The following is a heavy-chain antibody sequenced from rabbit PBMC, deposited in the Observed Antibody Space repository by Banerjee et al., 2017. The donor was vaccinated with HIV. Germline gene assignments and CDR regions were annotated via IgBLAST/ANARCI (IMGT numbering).Heavy chain of an antibody. CDR1: GFSFSNNYV. V-gene: IGHV1S40*01. D-gene: IGHD4-1*01. Sequence: QSLEESGGDLVKPGASLTLTCTASGFSFSNNYVMCWVRQAPGKGLEWIGCIDTGSGSIYYATWAKGRFTISKTSSTTVTLQMTSLTAADAATYFCARAGGVEKYFNLWGQGTLVTVS. CDR3: ARAGGVEKYFNL. J-gene: IGHJ4*01. CDR2: IDTGSGSI.